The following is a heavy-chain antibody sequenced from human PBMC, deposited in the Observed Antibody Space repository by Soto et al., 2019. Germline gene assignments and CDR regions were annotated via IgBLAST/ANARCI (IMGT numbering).Heavy chain of an antibody. V-gene: IGHV3-13*01. D-gene: IGHD2-21*01. CDR2: IGPAGDT. J-gene: IGHJ6*02. CDR1: GFTFSNYE. CDR3: AGRRQVMNDYDGVAG. Sequence: EVQLVESGGGLVQPGGSLRLSCAASGFTFSNYEMHWVRQVTGEGLEWVSGIGPAGDTKYVGSVKGRFTISRDNAKNSLYLQMISLRAEDTAVYYWAGRRQVMNDYDGVAGWGQGTTVIVS.